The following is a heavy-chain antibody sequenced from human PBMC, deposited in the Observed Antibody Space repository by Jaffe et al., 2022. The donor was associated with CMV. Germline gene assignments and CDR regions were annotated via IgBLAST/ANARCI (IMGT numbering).Heavy chain of an antibody. V-gene: IGHV3-53*02. Sequence: EVQLVETGGGLIQPGGSLRLSCAASGFTVSSNYMSWVRQAPGKGLEWVSVIYSGGSTYYADSVKGRFTISRDNSKNTLYLQMNSLRAEDTAVYYCARAPSGYSSGWYYFDYWGQGTLVTVSS. D-gene: IGHD6-19*01. CDR3: ARAPSGYSSGWYYFDY. CDR2: IYSGGST. J-gene: IGHJ4*02. CDR1: GFTVSSNY.